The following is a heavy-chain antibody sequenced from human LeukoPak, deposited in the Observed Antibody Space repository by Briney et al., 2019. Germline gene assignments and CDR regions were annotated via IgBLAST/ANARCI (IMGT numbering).Heavy chain of an antibody. D-gene: IGHD3-3*01. CDR1: GYTLTELS. CDR3: ARDLKITILGVLPWDYFDY. CDR2: FDPEDGET. V-gene: IGHV1-24*01. J-gene: IGHJ4*02. Sequence: GASVKVSCKVSGYTLTELSMHWVRQAPGKGLEWMGGFDPEDGETIYAQKFQGRVTMTEDTSTDTAYMELSSLRSEDTAVYYCARDLKITILGVLPWDYFDYWGQGTLVTVSS.